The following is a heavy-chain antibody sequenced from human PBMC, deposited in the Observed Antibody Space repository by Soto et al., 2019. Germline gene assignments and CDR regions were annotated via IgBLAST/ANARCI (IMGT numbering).Heavy chain of an antibody. D-gene: IGHD2-15*01. CDR1: GYTFTGYY. Sequence: ASVKVSCKASGYTFTGYYMHWVRQAPGQGLEWMGWINPNSGGTNYAQKFQGRVTMTRDTSISTAYMELSRLRSDDTAVYYCARVNVVVVAATREYYFDYWGQGTLVTISS. CDR2: INPNSGGT. V-gene: IGHV1-2*02. J-gene: IGHJ4*02. CDR3: ARVNVVVVAATREYYFDY.